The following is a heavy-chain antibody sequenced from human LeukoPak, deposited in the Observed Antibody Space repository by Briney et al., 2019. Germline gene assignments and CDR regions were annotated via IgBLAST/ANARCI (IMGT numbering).Heavy chain of an antibody. Sequence: SETLSLTCTVSGGSVSSETYYWSWIRQPPGKGLQWIGYVYYTGSTNYNPSLRSRVTISVDMSKNQFSLKLISVNAADAAVYYGASGSGNYEFDIWGQGTLVTVSS. CDR3: ASGSGNYEFDI. V-gene: IGHV4-61*01. J-gene: IGHJ3*02. CDR2: VYYTGST. D-gene: IGHD1-26*01. CDR1: GGSVSSETYY.